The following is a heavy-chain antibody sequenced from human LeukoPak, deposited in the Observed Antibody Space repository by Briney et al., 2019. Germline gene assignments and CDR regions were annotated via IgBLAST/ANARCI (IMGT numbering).Heavy chain of an antibody. Sequence: GGSLRLSCAASGFTFSKNAMSWVRQAPGKGLEWVSTMSGSGDSSYYADSVKGRFTISRDISKNTLYLQMNSLGVEDTAVYYCAKNKWERSGAFDIWGQGTMVTVSS. CDR3: AKNKWERSGAFDI. V-gene: IGHV3-23*01. CDR2: MSGSGDSS. CDR1: GFTFSKNA. J-gene: IGHJ3*02. D-gene: IGHD1-26*01.